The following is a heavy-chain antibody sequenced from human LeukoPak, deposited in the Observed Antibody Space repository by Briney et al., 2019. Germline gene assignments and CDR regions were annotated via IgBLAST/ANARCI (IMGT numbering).Heavy chain of an antibody. CDR2: IYSSGSVT. CDR3: ARDRVGVGVTFDY. J-gene: IGHJ4*02. CDR1: GFTFDSYE. D-gene: IGHD1-26*01. Sequence: GGSLRLSCAASGFTFDSYEMNWVRQAPGKGLEWISYIYSSGSVTYYADSVKGRLTISRDNAKNSLYLQMNSLRAEDTAVYYCARDRVGVGVTFDYWGQGTLVTVSS. V-gene: IGHV3-48*03.